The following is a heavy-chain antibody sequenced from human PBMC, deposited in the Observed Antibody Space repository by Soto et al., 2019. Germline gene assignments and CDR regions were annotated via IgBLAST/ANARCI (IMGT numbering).Heavy chain of an antibody. CDR3: ASGRVHDGSFDY. J-gene: IGHJ4*01. CDR1: GYSFTSYG. Sequence: ASVKVSCKASGYSFTSYGITWVRQAPGQGLEWMGWISAYNGNTNYAQKLQGRVTMTTDTSTNTAYMELRSLRSDDTAVYYCASGRVHDGSFDYWGQGTMVTVSS. CDR2: ISAYNGNT. V-gene: IGHV1-18*01. D-gene: IGHD1-1*01.